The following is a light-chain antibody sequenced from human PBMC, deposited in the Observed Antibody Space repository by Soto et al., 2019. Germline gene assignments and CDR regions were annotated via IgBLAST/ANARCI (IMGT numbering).Light chain of an antibody. CDR2: DVT. V-gene: IGLV2-8*01. J-gene: IGLJ1*01. CDR1: SSDVGGYDY. Sequence: QSALTQPPSASGSPGQSVTISCTGTSSDVGGYDYVSWYQQHPGKAPKLMIYDVTKRPSGVPDRFSGSKSANTASLTVSGLQAEDEADYYCSSYAGTHIVFGTGTKVNVL. CDR3: SSYAGTHIV.